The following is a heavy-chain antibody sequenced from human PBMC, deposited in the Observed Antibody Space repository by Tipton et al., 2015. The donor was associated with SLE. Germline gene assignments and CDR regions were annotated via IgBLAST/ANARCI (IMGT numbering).Heavy chain of an antibody. V-gene: IGHV4-59*11. CDR2: ISDGGDT. Sequence: TLSLTCSVSGGSISSHYWIWIRQPPGKGLEWIGYISDGGDTNQNPSLKSRVTMSVDSAKNQFSLKLTSVTAADTAVYYCARGYYHDNSGPLGYYGLDVWGQGTTVTVSS. D-gene: IGHD3-22*01. CDR3: ARGYYHDNSGPLGYYGLDV. J-gene: IGHJ6*02. CDR1: GGSISSHY.